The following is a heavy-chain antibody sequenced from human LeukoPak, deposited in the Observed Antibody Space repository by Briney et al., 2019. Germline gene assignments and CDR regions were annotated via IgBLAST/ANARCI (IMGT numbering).Heavy chain of an antibody. CDR1: GYTFTSYG. CDR2: ISAYNGNT. V-gene: IGHV1-18*01. Sequence: ASVKVSCKASGYTFTSYGISWVRQAPGQGLEWMGWISAYNGNTNYAQKLQGRVTMTTDTSTSTAYMELSSLRSDDTAVYYCARDLQYYYGSGSYYGGFDYWGQGTLVTVSS. CDR3: ARDLQYYYGSGSYYGGFDY. D-gene: IGHD3-10*01. J-gene: IGHJ4*02.